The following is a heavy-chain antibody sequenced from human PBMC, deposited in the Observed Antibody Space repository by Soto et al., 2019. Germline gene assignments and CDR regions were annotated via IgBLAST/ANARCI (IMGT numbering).Heavy chain of an antibody. CDR2: ISGSGGST. CDR3: AKDLSMIVPEVYDY. D-gene: IGHD3-22*01. Sequence: GGSLRLSCAASGFTFSSYAMSWVRQDPGKGREWVSAISGSGGSTYYADSVKGRFTISRDNSKNTPYLQMNSLRAEDTAVYYCAKDLSMIVPEVYDYWGQGTLLTVSS. V-gene: IGHV3-23*01. CDR1: GFTFSSYA. J-gene: IGHJ4*02.